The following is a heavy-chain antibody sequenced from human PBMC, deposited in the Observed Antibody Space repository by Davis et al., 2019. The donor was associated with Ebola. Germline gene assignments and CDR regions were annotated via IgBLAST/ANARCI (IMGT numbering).Heavy chain of an antibody. CDR1: GGSISSGDYY. D-gene: IGHD1/OR15-1a*01. J-gene: IGHJ6*02. CDR3: ARFRRTFYYYYGMDV. Sequence: MPSETLSLTCTVSGGSISSGDYYWSWIRQPPGKGPEWIGEINHSGSTNYNPSLKSRVTISVDTSKNQFSLKLSSVTAADTAVYYCARFRRTFYYYYGMDVWGQGTTVTVSS. CDR2: INHSGST. V-gene: IGHV4-39*07.